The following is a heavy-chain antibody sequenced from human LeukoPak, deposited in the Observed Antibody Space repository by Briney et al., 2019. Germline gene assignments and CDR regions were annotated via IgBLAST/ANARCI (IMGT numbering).Heavy chain of an antibody. V-gene: IGHV4-61*10. CDR1: GGSISSGNYY. J-gene: IGHJ4*02. Sequence: SETLSLTCTVSGGSISSGNYYWSWIRLPAGKGLEWIGEINHSGSTNYNPSLKSRVTISVDTSKNQFSLKLSSVTAADTAVYYCARDSGGYWDDVNTDYWGQGTLVTVSS. CDR3: ARDSGGYWDDVNTDY. CDR2: INHSGST. D-gene: IGHD3-22*01.